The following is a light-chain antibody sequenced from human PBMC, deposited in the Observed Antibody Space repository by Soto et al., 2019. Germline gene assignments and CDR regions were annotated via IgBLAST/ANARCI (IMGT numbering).Light chain of an antibody. J-gene: IGKJ4*01. CDR1: QSVSSY. CDR3: QHYANWPLT. Sequence: EIVMTQSPATLSVSPGERATLSCRASQSVSSYLAWYQQKPGQAPRLLIYGASTGATGIPARFSGSGSGTEFILTISSLQSEDFAVYYCQHYANWPLTFGGGTKVDIK. CDR2: GAS. V-gene: IGKV3-15*01.